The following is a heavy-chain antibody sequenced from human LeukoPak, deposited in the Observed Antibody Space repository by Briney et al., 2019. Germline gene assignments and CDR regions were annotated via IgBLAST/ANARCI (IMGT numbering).Heavy chain of an antibody. V-gene: IGHV3-30*03. CDR3: MMSGSYYGDEYYFDY. D-gene: IGHD1-26*01. CDR2: ISYDGSNK. J-gene: IGHJ4*02. CDR1: RFTFSTYG. Sequence: GGSLRLSCAASRFTFSTYGMHWVRQAPGKGLEWVAVISYDGSNKYYADSVKGRFTISRDNSKNTLYLQMNSLRAEDTAVYYCMMSGSYYGDEYYFDYWGQGTLVTVSS.